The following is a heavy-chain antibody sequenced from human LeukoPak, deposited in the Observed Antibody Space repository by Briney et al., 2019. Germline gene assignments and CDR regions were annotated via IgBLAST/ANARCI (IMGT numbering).Heavy chain of an antibody. D-gene: IGHD4-11*01. J-gene: IGHJ4*02. Sequence: ASVKVSCKASGYTFTSYYMHWVRQAPGQGLEWMGIVSPSGDYTTYAQKFQGRLTMTRDTSTSTAYMELRSLRSDDTAVYYCAGLMTTVTDPFDYWGQGTLVTVSS. CDR2: VSPSGDYT. CDR3: AGLMTTVTDPFDY. CDR1: GYTFTSYY. V-gene: IGHV1-46*01.